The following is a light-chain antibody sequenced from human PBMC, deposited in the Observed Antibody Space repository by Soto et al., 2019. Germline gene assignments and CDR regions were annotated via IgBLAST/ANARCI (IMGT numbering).Light chain of an antibody. CDR3: QQSYSNPRT. Sequence: DIQMTQSPSSRSASVGDRVTITCRASQSISSYLTWYQQKPGTAPKLLIYPASTLQSGVPSRFSGSGSGTDFTLTISSLQPEDFATYYCQQSYSNPRTFGQGTKVDIK. CDR2: PAS. CDR1: QSISSY. V-gene: IGKV1-39*01. J-gene: IGKJ1*01.